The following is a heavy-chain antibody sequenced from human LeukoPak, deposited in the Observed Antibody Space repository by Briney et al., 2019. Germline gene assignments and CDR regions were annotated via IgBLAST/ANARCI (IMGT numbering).Heavy chain of an antibody. Sequence: SETLSLTCTVSGGSISSSSYYWGWIRQPPGKGLEWIGSIYYSGSTYYNPSLMSRVTISVDTSKNQFSLKLSSVTAADTAVYYCARDSAYYDILTGYYFDYWGQGTLVTVSS. CDR2: IYYSGST. V-gene: IGHV4-39*07. CDR3: ARDSAYYDILTGYYFDY. J-gene: IGHJ4*02. CDR1: GGSISSSSYY. D-gene: IGHD3-9*01.